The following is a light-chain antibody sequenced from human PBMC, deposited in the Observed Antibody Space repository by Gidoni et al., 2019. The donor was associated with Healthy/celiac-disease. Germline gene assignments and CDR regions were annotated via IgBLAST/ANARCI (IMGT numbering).Light chain of an antibody. J-gene: IGKJ2*01. CDR3: QQSYSTPQT. CDR1: QSISSY. Sequence: EIQMPQSPSSLSASVGDRVTITCRASQSISSYLNWYQQKPGKAPKLLIYAASSLQSGVPSRFSGSGSGTDFTLTISSLQPEDVATYYCQQSYSTPQTFGQGTKVEIK. CDR2: AAS. V-gene: IGKV1-39*01.